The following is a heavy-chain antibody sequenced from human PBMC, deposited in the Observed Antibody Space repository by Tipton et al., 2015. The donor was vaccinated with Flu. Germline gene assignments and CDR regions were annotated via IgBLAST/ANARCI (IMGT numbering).Heavy chain of an antibody. Sequence: TLSLTCAVYGGSFSGYYWSWIRQPPGKGLEWIGEINHRGITNYNPSLKSRVTISVDTSKNQFSLKLSSVTAADTAVYYCARGYFDWNDAFDIWGHGTMVTVSS. CDR1: GGSFSGYY. D-gene: IGHD3-9*01. V-gene: IGHV4-34*01. CDR2: INHRGIT. CDR3: ARGYFDWNDAFDI. J-gene: IGHJ3*02.